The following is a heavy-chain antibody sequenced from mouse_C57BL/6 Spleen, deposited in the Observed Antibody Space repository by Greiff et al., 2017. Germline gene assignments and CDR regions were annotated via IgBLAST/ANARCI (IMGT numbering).Heavy chain of an antibody. J-gene: IGHJ2*01. CDR1: GYTFTSYW. CDR2: IDPSDSYT. V-gene: IGHV1-50*01. CDR3: ARGGDYYGSSYYFDY. D-gene: IGHD1-1*01. Sequence: QVQLQQPGAELVKPGASVKLSCKASGYTFTSYWMQWVKQRPGQGLAWIGEIDPSDSYTTYNQKFKGKAPLTVDTSSSTAYIQLSSLTSEDSAVYYWARGGDYYGSSYYFDYWGQGTTLTVSS.